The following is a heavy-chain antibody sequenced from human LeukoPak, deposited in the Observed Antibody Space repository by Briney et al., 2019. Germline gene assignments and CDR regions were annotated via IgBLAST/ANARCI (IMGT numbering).Heavy chain of an antibody. D-gene: IGHD6-6*01. CDR1: GFTLSTYA. CDR3: ARGADAWTGNTEARLIDYMDV. V-gene: IGHV3-30*01. Sequence: GSLRLSCDASGFTLSTYAMHWVRQGPGKGLEWVAVISFDGSNKYRADSVKGRFTVSRDISKNTLDLQMNSLLTEDTAVYYCARGADAWTGNTEARLIDYMDVWGKGTTVTVSS. CDR2: ISFDGSNK. J-gene: IGHJ6*03.